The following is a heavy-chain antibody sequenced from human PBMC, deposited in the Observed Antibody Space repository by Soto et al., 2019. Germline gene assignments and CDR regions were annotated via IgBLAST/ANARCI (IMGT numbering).Heavy chain of an antibody. CDR2: INPNSGGT. Sequence: PGESLKICCNASGYTFTGYYMHWVRQAPGQGLEWMGWINPNSGGTNYAQKFQGWVTMTRDTSISTAYMELSRLRSDDTAVYYCARAAAGSSNWFDPWGQGTLVTVSS. D-gene: IGHD6-13*01. V-gene: IGHV1-2*04. CDR1: GYTFTGYY. J-gene: IGHJ5*02. CDR3: ARAAAGSSNWFDP.